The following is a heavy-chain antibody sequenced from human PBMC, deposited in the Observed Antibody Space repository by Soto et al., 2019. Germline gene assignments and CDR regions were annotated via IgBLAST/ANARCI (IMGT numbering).Heavy chain of an antibody. V-gene: IGHV1-69*01. J-gene: IGHJ3*02. Sequence: QVQLVQSGAEVKKPGSSVKVSCKASGGTFSSYAISWVRQAPGQGLECMGGIIPIFGTANYAQKFQGRVTITADESTSTAYMELSSLRCEDAAVYYCDRPTPERVSVVASATDDYDAFDIWGQWTMVTVSS. CDR3: DRPTPERVSVVASATDDYDAFDI. D-gene: IGHD2-15*01. CDR1: GGTFSSYA. CDR2: IIPIFGTA.